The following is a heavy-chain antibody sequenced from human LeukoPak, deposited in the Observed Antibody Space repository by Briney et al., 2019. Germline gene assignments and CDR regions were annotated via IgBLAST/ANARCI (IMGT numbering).Heavy chain of an antibody. CDR2: MNPNFGTT. V-gene: IGHV1-69*06. CDR1: GCTFSSYA. CDR3: ARSRITMVRERSLPRSAFDI. D-gene: IGHD3-10*01. Sequence: GASVKVSCKASGCTFSSYAISWVRQAPGQGLEWMGGMNPNFGTTDYAQKFQGRVTITADNSTSTAYMELSSLRSEDTAVYYCARSRITMVRERSLPRSAFDIWGQGTMVTVSS. J-gene: IGHJ3*02.